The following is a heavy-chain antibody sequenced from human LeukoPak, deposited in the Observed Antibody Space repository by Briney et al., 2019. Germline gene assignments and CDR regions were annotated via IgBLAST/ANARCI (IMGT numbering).Heavy chain of an antibody. J-gene: IGHJ4*02. Sequence: NPSETLSLTCTVSSGSISSYFWSWIRQSPGKGLEWIGYIYYSGSTNYNPSLKSRVTISVDTSKNQFSLKLNSVAAADSAVYYCARTRGDYTIDYCGQGTLVTVSS. CDR2: IYYSGST. CDR1: SGSISSYF. D-gene: IGHD4-17*01. CDR3: ARTRGDYTIDY. V-gene: IGHV4-59*01.